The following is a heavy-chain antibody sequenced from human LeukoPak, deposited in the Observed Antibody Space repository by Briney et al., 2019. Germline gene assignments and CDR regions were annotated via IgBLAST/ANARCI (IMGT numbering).Heavy chain of an antibody. D-gene: IGHD3-9*01. CDR3: ARGRLRYFDWSLDY. Sequence: PSETLSLTCAVYGGSFSGYYWSWIRQPPGEGLEWIGEINHSGSTNYNPSLKSRVTISVDTSKNQFSLKLSSVTAADTAVYYCARGRLRYFDWSLDYWGQGTLVTVSS. V-gene: IGHV4-34*01. J-gene: IGHJ4*02. CDR2: INHSGST. CDR1: GGSFSGYY.